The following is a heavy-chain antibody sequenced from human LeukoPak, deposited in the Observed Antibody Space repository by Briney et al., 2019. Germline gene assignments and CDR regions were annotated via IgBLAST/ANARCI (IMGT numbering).Heavy chain of an antibody. D-gene: IGHD3-10*01. CDR1: GYSISSGYY. J-gene: IGHJ4*02. V-gene: IGHV4-38-2*02. CDR3: ARVAGPYYMVRGVMSYFDY. Sequence: SETLSLTCTVSGYSISSGYYWGWIRQPPGQGLEWIGSIYHSGSTYYNPSLKSRVTISVDTSKNQFSLKLSSVTAADTAVYYCARVAGPYYMVRGVMSYFDYWGQGTLVTVSS. CDR2: IYHSGST.